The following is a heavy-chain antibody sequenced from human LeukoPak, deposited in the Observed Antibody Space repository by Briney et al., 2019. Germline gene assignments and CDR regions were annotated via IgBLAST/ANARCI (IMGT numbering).Heavy chain of an antibody. CDR1: GGPITSYY. J-gene: IGHJ4*02. CDR2: IYTSGST. V-gene: IGHV4-4*07. CDR3: ARSGGSGTYYDGSFDY. D-gene: IGHD1-26*01. Sequence: SETLSLTCTDSGGPITSYYWSWVRQPAGKGLEWIGRIYTSGSTNYNPSLKSRVTMSVDTSRNQFSLKMSSVTATDTAVYYCARSGGSGTYYDGSFDYWGQGTLVTVSS.